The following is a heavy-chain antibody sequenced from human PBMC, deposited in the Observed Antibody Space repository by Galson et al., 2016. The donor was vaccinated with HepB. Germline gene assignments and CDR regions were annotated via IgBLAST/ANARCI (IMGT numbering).Heavy chain of an antibody. CDR1: GFTFRAFA. CDR3: AKPTYCTQGPCLEVGFDY. V-gene: IGHV3-23*01. J-gene: IGHJ4*02. D-gene: IGHD2-8*01. CDR2: ISTDVVTT. Sequence: SLRLSCAASGFTFRAFAISWVRQAPGKGLEWVSVISTDVVTTKYADSVKGRFSISRDNSKDTVYLQMNSLRAEDTAVYYCAKPTYCTQGPCLEVGFDYWGQGTLVTVSS.